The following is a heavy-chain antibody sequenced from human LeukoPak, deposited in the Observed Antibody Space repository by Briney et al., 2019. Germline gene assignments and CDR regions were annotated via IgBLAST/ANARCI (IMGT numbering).Heavy chain of an antibody. CDR3: AKGSGSYKGIDY. Sequence: GGSLRLSCAASGFTFSSYAMNWVRQAPGKGLEWVSAVSGSGGDTYYSDSVKGRFTISRDNSKNTLYLQMNSLRAEDTAVYYCAKGSGSYKGIDYWGQGTLVTVSS. CDR2: VSGSGGDT. J-gene: IGHJ4*02. D-gene: IGHD3-10*01. V-gene: IGHV3-23*01. CDR1: GFTFSSYA.